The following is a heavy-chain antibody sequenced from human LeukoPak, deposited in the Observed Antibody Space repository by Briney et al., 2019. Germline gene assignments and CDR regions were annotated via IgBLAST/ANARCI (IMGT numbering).Heavy chain of an antibody. CDR3: TGPGYGSPISSFDY. D-gene: IGHD2-2*01. Sequence: GGSLRLSCAASGFTFTNNFMTWVRQAPGRGLEWVSSISDSGSVTYYMDSVRGRFTISRDNSKNTLYLQMNSLRAEDTAVYYCTGPGYGSPISSFDYWGQGTLVIVSS. CDR1: GFTFTNNF. J-gene: IGHJ4*02. CDR2: ISDSGSVT. V-gene: IGHV3-23*01.